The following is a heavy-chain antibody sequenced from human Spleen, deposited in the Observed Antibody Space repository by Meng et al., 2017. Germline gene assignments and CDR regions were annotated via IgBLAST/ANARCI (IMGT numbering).Heavy chain of an antibody. CDR1: GGSISRGDYY. V-gene: IGHV4-30-4*01. D-gene: IGHD2-21*01. J-gene: IGHJ4*02. CDR3: AREGRSHQVGVSVY. CDR2: IYNSGST. Sequence: QVQLQDSGPGLVKPSQTLSLTGPVSGGSISRGDYYWSWIRQPPGKGLEWCGYIYNSGSTYYNPSLKSRVTISVDTSKNQFSLKLRFVTAADTAVYYCAREGRSHQVGVSVYWGQGNLVTVSS.